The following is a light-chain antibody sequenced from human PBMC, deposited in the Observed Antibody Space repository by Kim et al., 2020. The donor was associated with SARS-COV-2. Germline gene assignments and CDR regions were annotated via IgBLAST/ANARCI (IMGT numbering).Light chain of an antibody. V-gene: IGKV1-5*01. J-gene: IGKJ1*01. CDR2: RAS. CDR1: QSISGW. Sequence: STLSASVGDRVTITCRASQSISGWLAWYQQKPGKAPKLLIYRASTLQGGVPSRFSGSGSGTEFTLTINNLQPDDFATYYCQHLGTFGLGTKVEIK. CDR3: QHLGT.